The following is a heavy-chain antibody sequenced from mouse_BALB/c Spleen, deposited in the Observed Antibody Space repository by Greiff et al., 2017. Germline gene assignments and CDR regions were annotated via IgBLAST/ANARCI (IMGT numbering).Heavy chain of an antibody. CDR2: INPSNGRT. J-gene: IGHJ4*01. CDR1: GYTFTSYW. D-gene: IGHD2-4*01. V-gene: IGHV1S81*02. CDR3: ARFYDYDAVYAMDY. Sequence: QVQLQQPGAELVKPGASVKLSCKASGYTFTSYWMHWVKQRPGQGLEWIGEINPSNGRTNYNEKFKSKATLTVDKSSSTAYMQLSSLTSEDSAVYYCARFYDYDAVYAMDYWGQGTSVTVSS.